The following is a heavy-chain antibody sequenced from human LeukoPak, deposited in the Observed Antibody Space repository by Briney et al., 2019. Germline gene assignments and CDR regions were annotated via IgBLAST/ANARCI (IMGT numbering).Heavy chain of an antibody. CDR2: ISSSGSSI. D-gene: IGHD3-22*01. V-gene: IGHV3-48*03. J-gene: IGHJ3*02. Sequence: GGSREVSFAASGLTFCSNEMNWVRQAPGKGLEWVSYISSSGSSIYYADSVKGRFTISRDNAKKSLYLQMHSLRAEDTAVYYCARDSHKFDSSAYYADAFDSWGQGRMVTVSS. CDR3: ARDSHKFDSSAYYADAFDS. CDR1: GLTFCSNE.